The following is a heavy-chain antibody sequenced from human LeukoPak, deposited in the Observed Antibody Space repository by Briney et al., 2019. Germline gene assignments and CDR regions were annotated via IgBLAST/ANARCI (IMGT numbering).Heavy chain of an antibody. J-gene: IGHJ4*02. CDR1: GFTFSSYS. CDR3: ARDRVGATGD. CDR2: ITASGTAM. D-gene: IGHD1-26*01. Sequence: GGSLRLSCAASGFTFSSYSMNWVRQAPGKGLEWVSHITASGTAMFYADSVKGRFTISRDNAKNTLYLQMNSLRAEDTAVYYCARDRVGATGDWGQGTLVTVSS. V-gene: IGHV3-48*01.